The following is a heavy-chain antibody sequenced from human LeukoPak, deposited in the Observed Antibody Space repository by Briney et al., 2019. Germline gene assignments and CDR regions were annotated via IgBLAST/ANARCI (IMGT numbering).Heavy chain of an antibody. D-gene: IGHD3-10*01. CDR2: ISAYNGNT. V-gene: IGHV1-18*01. CDR3: ARVVGSGSYYYYYMDV. CDR1: GYTFTSYG. Sequence: GASVKVSCKASGYTFTSYGISWVRQAPGQGLEWMGWISAYNGNTNYAQKLQGRVTMTTDTSTSTAYMELRSLRSDDTAVYHCARVVGSGSYYYYYMDVWGKGTTVTVSS. J-gene: IGHJ6*03.